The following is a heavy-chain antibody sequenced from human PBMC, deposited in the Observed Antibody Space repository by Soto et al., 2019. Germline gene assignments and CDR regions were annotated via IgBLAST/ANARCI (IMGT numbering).Heavy chain of an antibody. D-gene: IGHD2-15*01. CDR3: ASAHGYCSGGSCYYFDY. Sequence: ASVKVSCKASGYTFTSYYMHWVRQAPGQGLEWMGIINPSGGSTSYAQKFQGRVTMTRDTSTSTVYMELSSLRSEDTAVYYCASAHGYCSGGSCYYFDYWGQGTLVTVSS. CDR1: GYTFTSYY. V-gene: IGHV1-46*03. J-gene: IGHJ4*02. CDR2: INPSGGST.